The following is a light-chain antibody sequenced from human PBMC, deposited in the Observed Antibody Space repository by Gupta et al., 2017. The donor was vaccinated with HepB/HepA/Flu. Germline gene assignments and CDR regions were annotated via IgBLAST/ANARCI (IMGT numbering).Light chain of an antibody. V-gene: IGKV4-1*01. J-gene: IGKJ1*01. CDR3: QQYYSTPQT. Sequence: DIVMTQSPDSLAVSLCERATINRKSSQSVLYSSNNKNYLTWYQQKPGQPPKLLIYWASTRESGVPDRFSGSGSGTDFTLTISSLQAEDVAVYYCQQYYSTPQTFGQGTKVEIK. CDR2: WAS. CDR1: QSVLYSSNNKNY.